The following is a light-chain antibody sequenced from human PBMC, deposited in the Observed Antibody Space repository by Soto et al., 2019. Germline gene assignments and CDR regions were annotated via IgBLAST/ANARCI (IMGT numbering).Light chain of an antibody. V-gene: IGKV1-5*01. Sequence: DIQMTQSPSTLSASVGDRVTITCRASQSISNWLAWYQQKPGKAPNLLIYDASSLESGVPSRFSGSGSGTEFTLTISSLQPDDFATYYCQQYNSYLHTFGQGTKLEIK. CDR3: QQYNSYLHT. CDR2: DAS. CDR1: QSISNW. J-gene: IGKJ2*01.